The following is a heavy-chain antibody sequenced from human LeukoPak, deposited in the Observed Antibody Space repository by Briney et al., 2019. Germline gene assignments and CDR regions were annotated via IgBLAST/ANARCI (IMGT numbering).Heavy chain of an antibody. CDR1: GGSISSSSYY. V-gene: IGHV4-39*01. J-gene: IGHJ5*02. D-gene: IGHD4-11*01. Sequence: SETLSLTCTVSGGSISSSSYYWGWIRQPPGKGLEWIGSIYYSGSTYYNPSLKSRVTISVDTSKNQFSLKLGSVTAADTAVYYCARRQELRFDWFDPWGQGTLVTVSS. CDR3: ARRQELRFDWFDP. CDR2: IYYSGST.